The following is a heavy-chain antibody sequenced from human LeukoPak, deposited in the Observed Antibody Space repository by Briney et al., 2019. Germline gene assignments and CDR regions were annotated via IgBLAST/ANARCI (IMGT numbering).Heavy chain of an antibody. CDR1: GGSISSGSYY. V-gene: IGHV4-61*02. J-gene: IGHJ4*02. Sequence: SETLSLTCTVSGGSISSGSYYWSWIRQPAGKGLEWIGRIYTSGSTNYDPSLKSRVTISVGTSKNQFSLKLSSVTAADTAVYYCARGSITGTTGLDYWGQGTLVTVSS. D-gene: IGHD1-7*01. CDR3: ARGSITGTTGLDY. CDR2: IYTSGST.